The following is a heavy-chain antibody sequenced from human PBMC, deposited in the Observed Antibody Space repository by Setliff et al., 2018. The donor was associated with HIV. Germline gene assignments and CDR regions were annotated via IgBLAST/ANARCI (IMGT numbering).Heavy chain of an antibody. CDR1: GYIFSSYG. V-gene: IGHV1-69*06. CDR3: ARAASAAMWGGGAFDI. Sequence: SVKVSCKASGYIFSSYGISWVRQAPGQGLEWMGGIIPIFGTANYAQKFQGRVTITADKSTSTAYMELSSLRFEDTAVYYCARAASAAMWGGGAFDIWGQGTMVTVSS. J-gene: IGHJ3*02. CDR2: IIPIFGTA. D-gene: IGHD2-2*01.